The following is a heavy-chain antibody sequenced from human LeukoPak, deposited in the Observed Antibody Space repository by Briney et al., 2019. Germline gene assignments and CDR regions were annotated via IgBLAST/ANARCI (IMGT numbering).Heavy chain of an antibody. CDR3: ARDQGYYDFWSGYHPYNWFDP. CDR2: INHSGST. J-gene: IGHJ5*02. Sequence: SETLSLTCAVYGGSFSGYYWSWIRQPPGKGLEWIGEINHSGSTNYNPSLKSRVTISVDTSKNQFSLKLSSVTAADTAVYYCARDQGYYDFWSGYHPYNWFDPWGQGTLVTVSS. CDR1: GGSFSGYY. V-gene: IGHV4-34*01. D-gene: IGHD3-3*01.